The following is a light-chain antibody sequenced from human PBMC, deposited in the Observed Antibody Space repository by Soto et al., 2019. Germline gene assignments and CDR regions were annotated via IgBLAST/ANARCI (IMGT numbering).Light chain of an antibody. CDR2: GAS. V-gene: IGKV3-15*01. CDR3: QQRQYWPPIT. CDR1: QSVSSN. J-gene: IGKJ5*01. Sequence: EIVLTQSPATLSVSPGERATLSCRASQSVSSNLAWYQQKPGQAPRLLIYGASTRATGIPARFSGSGSGTEFTLTISSLQSEDCAIYYCQQRQYWPPITFGQGTRLEIK.